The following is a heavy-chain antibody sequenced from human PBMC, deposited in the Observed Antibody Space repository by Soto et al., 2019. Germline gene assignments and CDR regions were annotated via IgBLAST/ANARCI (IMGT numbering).Heavy chain of an antibody. J-gene: IGHJ4*02. Sequence: VSVKVSCKASGFTFTNSAIQWVRQARGQRLEWMGWISAYNGNTNYAQKLQGRVTMTTDTSTSTAYMELRSLRSDDTAVYYCARDSPPPREWGQGTLVTVSS. CDR1: GFTFTNSA. CDR2: ISAYNGNT. V-gene: IGHV1-18*01. CDR3: ARDSPPPRE.